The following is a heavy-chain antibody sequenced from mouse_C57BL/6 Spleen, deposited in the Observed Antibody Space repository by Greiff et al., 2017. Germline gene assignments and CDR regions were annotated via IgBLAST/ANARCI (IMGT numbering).Heavy chain of an antibody. CDR2: IYPSDSET. D-gene: IGHD1-1*01. J-gene: IGHJ4*01. Sequence: QVQLQQPGAELVRPGSSVKLSCKASGYTFTSYWMDWVKQRPGQGLEWIGNIYPSDSETHYNQKFKDKATLTVDKSSSTAYMQLSSLTSEDSAVYYCARSGYYGSNYAMDYWGQGTTDTVSS. V-gene: IGHV1-61*01. CDR3: ARSGYYGSNYAMDY. CDR1: GYTFTSYW.